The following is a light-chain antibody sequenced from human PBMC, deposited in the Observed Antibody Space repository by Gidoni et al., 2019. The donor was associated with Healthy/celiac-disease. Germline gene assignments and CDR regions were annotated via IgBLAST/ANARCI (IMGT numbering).Light chain of an antibody. Sequence: DIVMTQSPDSLAVSLGERATINCKSSQSVLYSSNNKNYLAWYQQKPGQPPKLLIYWASTRESGVHDRFSGSGSGTDFTLTSSSLQAEDVAVYYCQQYYSTLLTFGGGTKVEIK. J-gene: IGKJ4*01. CDR3: QQYYSTLLT. V-gene: IGKV4-1*01. CDR1: QSVLYSSNNKNY. CDR2: WAS.